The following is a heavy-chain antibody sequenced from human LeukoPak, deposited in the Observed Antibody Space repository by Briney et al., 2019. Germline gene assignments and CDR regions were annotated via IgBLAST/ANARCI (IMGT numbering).Heavy chain of an antibody. Sequence: GGSLRLSCAASGFTFSSYWMHWVRQAPGKGLVWVSRINSDGSSTSYADSVKGRFTISRDNAKNTLYLQMNSLRAEDTAVYYCATPGYCSSTSCLKPLDYWGQGTLVTVSS. D-gene: IGHD2-2*01. CDR1: GFTFSSYW. V-gene: IGHV3-74*01. CDR2: INSDGSST. J-gene: IGHJ4*02. CDR3: ATPGYCSSTSCLKPLDY.